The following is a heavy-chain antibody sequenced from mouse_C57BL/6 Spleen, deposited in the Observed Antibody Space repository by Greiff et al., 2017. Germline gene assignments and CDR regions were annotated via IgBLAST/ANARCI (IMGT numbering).Heavy chain of an antibody. CDR3: ARDGSSFDY. V-gene: IGHV1-22*01. J-gene: IGHJ2*01. CDR2: INPNTGGT. D-gene: IGHD1-1*01. Sequence: EVQLQQSGPELVKPGASVTMSCKASGYTFTDYNMHWVKQSHGKSLEWIGYINPNTGGTSYNQKFKGKATLTVNKSSSTAYMERRSLTSEDSAVYYCARDGSSFDYWGQGTTLTVSS. CDR1: GYTFTDYN.